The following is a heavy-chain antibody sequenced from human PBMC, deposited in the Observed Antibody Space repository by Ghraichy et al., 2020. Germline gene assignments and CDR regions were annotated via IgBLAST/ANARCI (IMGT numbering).Heavy chain of an antibody. CDR3: ARVLWVYNWNYVRDNWFDP. V-gene: IGHV1-69*13. D-gene: IGHD1-7*01. J-gene: IGHJ5*02. CDR1: GGTFSSYA. Sequence: SVKVSCKASGGTFSSYAISWVRQAPGQGLEWMGGIIPIFGTANYAQKFQGRVTITADESTSTPYMELSSLRSEDTAVYYCARVLWVYNWNYVRDNWFDPWGQGTLVTVSS. CDR2: IIPIFGTA.